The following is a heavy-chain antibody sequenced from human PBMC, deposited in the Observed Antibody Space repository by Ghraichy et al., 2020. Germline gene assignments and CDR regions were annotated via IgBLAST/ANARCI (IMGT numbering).Heavy chain of an antibody. CDR1: GDSRSSFY. D-gene: IGHD3-22*01. V-gene: IGHV4-39*01. CDR2: IFYSGST. CDR3: AGFVLLHARRGYFDY. J-gene: IGHJ4*02. Sequence: SETLSLTCTVSGDSRSSFYWGWIRQPPGKGLEWIGSIFYSGSTYYNPSLKSRVTISVDTSKNQFSLKLTSMTAADTAVYYCAGFVLLHARRGYFDYWGQGTPVTVSS.